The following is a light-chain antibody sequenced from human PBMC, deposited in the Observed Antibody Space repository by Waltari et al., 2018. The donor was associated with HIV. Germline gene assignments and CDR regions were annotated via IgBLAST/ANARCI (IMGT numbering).Light chain of an antibody. CDR1: ASVNSN. CDR3: QQYYKWPLT. CDR2: GAS. Sequence: EIVMIQSPGTLSVSPVERATLSCRAIASVNSNLDWNQQKPGQAPRLLIFGASTRATGIAARFSGSASGTEFTLTISRLQSEDFAVYYCQQYYKWPLTFGQGTRLEIK. V-gene: IGKV3D-15*01. J-gene: IGKJ5*01.